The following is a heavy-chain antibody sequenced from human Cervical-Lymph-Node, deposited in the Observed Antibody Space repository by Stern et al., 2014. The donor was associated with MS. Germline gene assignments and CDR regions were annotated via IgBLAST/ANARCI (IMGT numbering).Heavy chain of an antibody. D-gene: IGHD1-26*01. J-gene: IGHJ4*02. CDR2: IWHDGSNQ. Sequence: VQLVQSGGGVVQPGRSLRLSCSASGFNFTVFGMHWVRQAPGKGLEWVAVIWHDGSNQYYGDSVRGRFTVSSDNSKNTLYLQMNSLRAEDTAVYYCTRGRSGTWPFDYWGQGALVTVSS. V-gene: IGHV3-33*01. CDR1: GFNFTVFG. CDR3: TRGRSGTWPFDY.